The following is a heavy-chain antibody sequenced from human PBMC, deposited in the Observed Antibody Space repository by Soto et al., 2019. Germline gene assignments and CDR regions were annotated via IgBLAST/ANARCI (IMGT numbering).Heavy chain of an antibody. V-gene: IGHV4-39*01. CDR1: GGSISSSSYY. D-gene: IGHD6-19*01. CDR3: EVAVAGYPSVAFDI. J-gene: IGHJ3*02. CDR2: IYYSGST. Sequence: PSETLSLTCTVSGGSISSSSYYCFCMRQPPWKGLEWIGSIYYSGSTYYNPSLKSRVTISVDTSKNQFSLKLSSVTAADTAVYYCEVAVAGYPSVAFDIWGQVTMVTVSS.